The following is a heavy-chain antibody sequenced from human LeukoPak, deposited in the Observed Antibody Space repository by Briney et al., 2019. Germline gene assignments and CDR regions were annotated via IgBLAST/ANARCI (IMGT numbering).Heavy chain of an antibody. D-gene: IGHD1-26*01. CDR3: ARDRFGGSYYFSYYMDV. CDR2: INWNGGST. CDR1: GFTFDDYG. J-gene: IGHJ6*03. Sequence: GGPLRLSCAASGFTFDDYGMSWVRQAPGKGLEWVSGINWNGGSTGYAGSVKGRFTISRDNAKNSLYLQMNSLRAEDTALYYCARDRFGGSYYFSYYMDVWGKGTTVTVSS. V-gene: IGHV3-20*04.